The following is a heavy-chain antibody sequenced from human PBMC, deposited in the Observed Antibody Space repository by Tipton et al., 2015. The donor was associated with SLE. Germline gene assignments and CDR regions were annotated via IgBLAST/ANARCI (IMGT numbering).Heavy chain of an antibody. Sequence: QSGAEVKKPGASVKVSCKASGYTFSSYDISWVRQATGQGLEWMGIIIPSAGSTNYAQKFQGRVTMTRDTSTSTVYMELSSVTAADTAVYYCAREKRDSDFWSSSYYYYGMDVWGRGTTVTVSS. CDR1: GYTFSSYD. D-gene: IGHD3-3*01. CDR2: IIPSAGST. V-gene: IGHV1-46*01. J-gene: IGHJ6*02. CDR3: AREKRDSDFWSSSYYYYGMDV.